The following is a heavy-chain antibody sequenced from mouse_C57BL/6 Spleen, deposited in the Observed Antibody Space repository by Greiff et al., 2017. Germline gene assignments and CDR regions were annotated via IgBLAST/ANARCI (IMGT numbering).Heavy chain of an antibody. CDR1: GYTFTSYW. J-gene: IGHJ2*01. D-gene: IGHD2-5*01. CDR2: IHPNSGST. CDR3: ARKGYSNYFDY. Sequence: QVQLQQPGAELVKPGASVKLSCKASGYTFTSYWMNWVKQRPGQGLEWIGMIHPNSGSTNYNEKFKSKATLTVDKSSSTAYMQLSSLTSEDSAVYYCARKGYSNYFDYWGQGTTLTVSS. V-gene: IGHV1-64*01.